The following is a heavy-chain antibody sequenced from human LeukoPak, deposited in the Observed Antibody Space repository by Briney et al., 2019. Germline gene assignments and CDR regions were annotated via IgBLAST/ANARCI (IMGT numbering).Heavy chain of an antibody. J-gene: IGHJ4*02. CDR2: INHSGST. CDR3: ARDRGYYYDSSGYYTFDY. CDR1: GGSFSGYY. V-gene: IGHV4-34*01. Sequence: SETLSLICAVYGGSFSGYYWSSVRQPPGKGLEWIGEINHSGSTNYNPSLKSRVTISVDTSKNQFSLKLSSVTAADTAVYYCARDRGYYYDSSGYYTFDYCGQRTLVTVSS. D-gene: IGHD3-22*01.